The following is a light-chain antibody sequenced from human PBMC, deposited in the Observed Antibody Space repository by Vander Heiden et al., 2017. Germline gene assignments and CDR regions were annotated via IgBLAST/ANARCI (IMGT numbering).Light chain of an antibody. V-gene: IGKV1-5*03. Sequence: DIQMTQSTSTLSASVGYRVTITCRASQYIGSRLAWYQQKPGKAPNLLIYQASTLGTGVPSRFSGSGSGTEFTLTISSLQPDDFATYYCQQYNTYHTFGQGTKLEIK. CDR2: QAS. CDR3: QQYNTYHT. J-gene: IGKJ2*01. CDR1: QYIGSR.